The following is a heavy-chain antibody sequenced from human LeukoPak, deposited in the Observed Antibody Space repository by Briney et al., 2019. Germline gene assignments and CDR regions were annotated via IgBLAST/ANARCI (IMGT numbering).Heavy chain of an antibody. CDR2: IYYSGST. V-gene: IGHV4-39*07. CDR3: ASGGYYDSSGYYDFDY. D-gene: IGHD3-22*01. Sequence: WIRQPPGKGLEWIGSIYYSGSTYYNPSLKSRVTISVDTSKNQFSLKLSSVTAADTAVYYCASGGYYDSSGYYDFDYWGQGTLVTVSS. J-gene: IGHJ4*02.